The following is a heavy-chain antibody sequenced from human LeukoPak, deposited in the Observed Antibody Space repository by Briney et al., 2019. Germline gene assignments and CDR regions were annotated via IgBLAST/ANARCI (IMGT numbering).Heavy chain of an antibody. J-gene: IGHJ4*02. V-gene: IGHV3-30*03. D-gene: IGHD3-9*01. Sequence: GRSLRLSCAASGFTFSSYGMHWVRQAPGKGLDWVAVISYDGSNKSYAESVKGRFTISRDNSKTMLYLQMNSLRAEDTAVFFCKQRTAYDILTGYQDYWGQGTLVTVSS. CDR2: ISYDGSNK. CDR1: GFTFSSYG. CDR3: KQRTAYDILTGYQDY.